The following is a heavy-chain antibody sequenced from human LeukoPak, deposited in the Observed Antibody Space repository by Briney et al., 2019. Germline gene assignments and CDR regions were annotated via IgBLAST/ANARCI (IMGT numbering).Heavy chain of an antibody. CDR1: GFTFGDYA. CDR3: CSGYYERGQSDY. CDR2: IRSKAYGGTT. Sequence: GGSLRLSCTASGFTFGDYAMSWFRQAPEKGPEWVGFIRSKAYGGTTEYAASVRGRFTISRDDSKSIAYLQMNSLKTEDTAVYYCCSGYYERGQSDYWGQGTLVTVSS. J-gene: IGHJ4*02. V-gene: IGHV3-49*03. D-gene: IGHD3-22*01.